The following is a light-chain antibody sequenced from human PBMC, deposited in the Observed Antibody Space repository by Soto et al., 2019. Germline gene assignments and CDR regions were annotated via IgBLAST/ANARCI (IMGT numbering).Light chain of an antibody. Sequence: NFMLTQPHSVSGSPGKTVTISCTRSSGNIVSNYVQWYQQRPGSSPTTVIFEDDDRPSGVPDRFFASIDTSTNSASLTISGLRPEDEADYYCQSYDAGILIFGGGTKLTVL. V-gene: IGLV6-57*01. J-gene: IGLJ2*01. CDR3: QSYDAGILI. CDR1: SGNIVSNY. CDR2: EDD.